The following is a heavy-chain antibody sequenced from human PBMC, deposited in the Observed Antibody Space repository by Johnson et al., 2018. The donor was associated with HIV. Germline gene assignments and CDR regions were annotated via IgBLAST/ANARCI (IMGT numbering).Heavy chain of an antibody. Sequence: VQLVESGVGVVRPGGSLRLSCAASGFTFDDYGMSWVRQGRGKGLEWVSGINWNGGSTRSADAVKGRFTISRDNSKNTLFLQMNSLRAEDTAVYYCARAHSPDAFDIWGQGTMVTVSS. D-gene: IGHD6-13*01. V-gene: IGHV3-20*04. CDR1: GFTFDDYG. J-gene: IGHJ3*02. CDR2: INWNGGST. CDR3: ARAHSPDAFDI.